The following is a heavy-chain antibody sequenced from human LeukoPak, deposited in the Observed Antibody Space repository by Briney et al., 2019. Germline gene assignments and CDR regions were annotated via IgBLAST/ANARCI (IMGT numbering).Heavy chain of an antibody. CDR2: IYYSGST. CDR1: GGSISSSSYY. D-gene: IGHD6-13*01. J-gene: IGHJ5*02. V-gene: IGHV4-39*01. CDR3: ARQGRSWYYLPDNWFDP. Sequence: PSETLSLTCTVSGGSISSSSYYWGWIRQPPGKGLEWIGSIYYSGSTYYNRSLKSRVTISVDTSKNQFSLKLSSVTAADTAVYYCARQGRSWYYLPDNWFDPWGQGTLVTVSS.